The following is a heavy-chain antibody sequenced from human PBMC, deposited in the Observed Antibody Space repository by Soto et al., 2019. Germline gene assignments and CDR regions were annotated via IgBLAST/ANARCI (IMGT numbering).Heavy chain of an antibody. CDR3: ARGSSSSGRAFDI. CDR1: GYTLTELS. Sequence: ASVEVSCKVSGYTLTELSMHWVRQAPGKALEWMGGFDPEDGETIYAQKFQGRVTMTEDTSTDTAYMELSRLRSDDTAVYYCARGSSSSGRAFDIWGQGTMVTVS. D-gene: IGHD6-6*01. J-gene: IGHJ3*02. V-gene: IGHV1-24*01. CDR2: FDPEDGET.